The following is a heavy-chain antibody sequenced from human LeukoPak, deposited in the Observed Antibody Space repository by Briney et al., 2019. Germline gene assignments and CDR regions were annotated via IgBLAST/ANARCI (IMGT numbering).Heavy chain of an antibody. CDR2: ISSSGSTI. J-gene: IGHJ5*02. CDR3: ARGYGDYLNWFDP. Sequence: PGGSLRLSCAASGFTFSSYEMNWVRQAPGKGLEWVSYISSSGSTIYYADSVKGRFTISRDNAKNSLYLQMNSLRAEDTAVYYCARGYGDYLNWFDPWGQGTLVTVSS. V-gene: IGHV3-48*03. D-gene: IGHD4-17*01. CDR1: GFTFSSYE.